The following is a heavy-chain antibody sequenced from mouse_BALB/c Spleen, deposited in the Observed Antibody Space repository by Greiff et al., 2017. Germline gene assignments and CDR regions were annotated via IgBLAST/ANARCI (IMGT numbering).Heavy chain of an antibody. CDR2: IYPGDGDT. Sequence: QVQLQQSGAELVRPGSSVKISCKASGYAFSSYWMNWVKQRPGQGLEWIGQIYPGDGDTNYNGKFKGKATLTADKSSSTAYMQLSSLTSEDSAVYFCAREGSSASWFAYWGQGTLVTVSA. J-gene: IGHJ3*01. V-gene: IGHV1-80*01. CDR3: AREGSSASWFAY. D-gene: IGHD3-1*01. CDR1: GYAFSSYW.